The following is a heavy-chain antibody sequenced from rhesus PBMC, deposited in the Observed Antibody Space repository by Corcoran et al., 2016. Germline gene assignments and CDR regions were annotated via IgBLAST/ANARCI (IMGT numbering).Heavy chain of an antibody. V-gene: IGHV4-76*01. D-gene: IGHD2-21*01. J-gene: IGHJ4*01. CDR1: GYSISSGYD. CDR3: ARTGGVFDY. Sequence: QVQLQESGPGVVKPSETLSLTCAVSGYSISSGYDWSWIRQPPGKGLEWIGSIYCSGGSTNSNPSLKNRVTITKDTSKNQFSLKLISVTAADTAVYYCARTGGVFDYWGQGVLVTVSS. CDR2: IYCSGGST.